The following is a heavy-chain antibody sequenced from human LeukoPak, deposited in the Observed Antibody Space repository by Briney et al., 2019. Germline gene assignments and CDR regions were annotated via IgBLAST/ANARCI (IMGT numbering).Heavy chain of an antibody. CDR2: IYYSGST. D-gene: IGHD2-15*01. V-gene: IGHV4-39*01. CDR3: ARRVVAAPFDY. CDR1: GGSISSSSYY. J-gene: IGHJ4*02. Sequence: SETLSLTCTVSGGSISSSSYYWGWIRQPPGKGLEWTGSIYYSGSTYYNPSLKSRVTISVDTSKNQFSLKLSSVTAADTAVYYCARRVVAAPFDYWGQGTLVTVSS.